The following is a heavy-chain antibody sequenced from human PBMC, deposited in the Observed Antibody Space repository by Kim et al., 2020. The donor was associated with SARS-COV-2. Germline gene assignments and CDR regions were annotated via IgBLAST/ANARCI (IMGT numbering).Heavy chain of an antibody. J-gene: IGHJ6*02. D-gene: IGHD5-18*01. CDR2: IYYSGST. CDR1: GGSISSYY. V-gene: IGHV4-59*13. CDR3: ARGHRPYVDTAPNFSVSYGMDV. Sequence: SETLSLTCTVSGGSISSYYWSWIRQPPGKGLEWIGYIYYSGSTNYNPSLKSRVTISVDTSKNQFSLKLSSVTAADTAVYYCARGHRPYVDTAPNFSVSYGMDVWGQGTTVTVSS.